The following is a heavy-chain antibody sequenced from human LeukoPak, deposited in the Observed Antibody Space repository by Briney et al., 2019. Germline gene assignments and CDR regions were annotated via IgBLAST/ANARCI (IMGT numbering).Heavy chain of an antibody. CDR2: ITSAGGYT. J-gene: IGHJ6*03. D-gene: IGHD1-1*01. V-gene: IGHV3-21*01. CDR3: ATSGGFLLTNALTGNWFMDV. Sequence: GGSLRLSCEASGFTFSAYSMNWVRQAPGKGLAWVASITSAGGYTYYADSVKGRFTVSRDNARNSLFLQLNSLRAEDTAVYFCATSGGFLLTNALTGNWFMDVWGRGTTVTVSS. CDR1: GFTFSAYS.